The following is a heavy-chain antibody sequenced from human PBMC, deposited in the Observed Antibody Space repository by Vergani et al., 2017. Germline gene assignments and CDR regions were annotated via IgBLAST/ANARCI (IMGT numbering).Heavy chain of an antibody. D-gene: IGHD4-23*01. CDR3: TRDGGNSPFDY. CDR2: IRSKAYGGTT. Sequence: EVHMVESGGGLVQPGRSLRLSCTASGFTFGDYAMSWVRQAPGKGLEWVGFIRSKAYGGTTEYAASVKGRFTISRDDSKSIAYLQMNSLKTEDTAVYYCTRDGGNSPFDYWGQGTLVTVSS. V-gene: IGHV3-49*04. J-gene: IGHJ4*02. CDR1: GFTFGDYA.